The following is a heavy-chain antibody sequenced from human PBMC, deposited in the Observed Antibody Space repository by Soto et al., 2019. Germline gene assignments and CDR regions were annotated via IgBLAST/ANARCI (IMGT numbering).Heavy chain of an antibody. Sequence: QVQLVESGGGVVQPGRSLRLSCAASGFTFSSYAMHWVRQAPGKGLEWVAVISYDGSNKYYADSVKGRFTISRDNSKNTLYLQMNSLRAEDTAVYYCARAAGEYSSPMYNFDYWGQGTLVTVSS. D-gene: IGHD6-6*01. CDR3: ARAAGEYSSPMYNFDY. J-gene: IGHJ4*02. V-gene: IGHV3-30-3*01. CDR2: ISYDGSNK. CDR1: GFTFSSYA.